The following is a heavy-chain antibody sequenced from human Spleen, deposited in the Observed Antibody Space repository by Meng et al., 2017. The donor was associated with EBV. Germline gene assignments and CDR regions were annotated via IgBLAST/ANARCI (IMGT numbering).Heavy chain of an antibody. Sequence: VPLQGWGRVLVKTSQTLSLTCACSGGSISIGGYYWGWIRQPPGKGLEWIGYIYYSGRTYYNPSLKSRVTISVDTSKNEFSLKLSSVTAADTAVYYCARVGSDTATVPDYFDAWGQGTLVTVSS. CDR3: ARVGSDTATVPDYFDA. CDR1: GGSISIGGYY. CDR2: IYYSGRT. J-gene: IGHJ5*02. D-gene: IGHD5-18*01. V-gene: IGHV4-30-4*01.